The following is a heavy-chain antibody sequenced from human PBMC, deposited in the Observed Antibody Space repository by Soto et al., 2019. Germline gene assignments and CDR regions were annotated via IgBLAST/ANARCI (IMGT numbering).Heavy chain of an antibody. CDR1: GDSISSYY. V-gene: IGHV4-59*08. D-gene: IGHD3-9*01. Sequence: SETLSLTCTVSGDSISSYYWTWIRQPPGKGLEWIAFIYYGGSINYNPSLKSRVAISVDTSKNQFSLNLNSVTAADTAVYYCARIVRYFDWCFDYWGQGTLVTVSS. CDR2: IYYGGSI. CDR3: ARIVRYFDWCFDY. J-gene: IGHJ4*02.